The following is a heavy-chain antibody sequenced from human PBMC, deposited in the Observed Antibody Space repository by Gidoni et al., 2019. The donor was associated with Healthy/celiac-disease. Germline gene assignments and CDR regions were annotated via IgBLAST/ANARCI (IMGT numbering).Heavy chain of an antibody. J-gene: IGHJ3*02. CDR2: IYYSGST. V-gene: IGHV4-39*01. D-gene: IGHD3-22*01. CDR1: GGSISSRSYY. Sequence: QLQLQESGPGLVKPSETLSLTCTVSGGSISSRSYYWGWIRQPPGKGLEWIGSIYYSGSTYYNPSLKSRVTISVDTSKNQFSLKLSSVTAADTAVYYCARHSDDNLIVVALGAFDIWGQGTMVTVSS. CDR3: ARHSDDNLIVVALGAFDI.